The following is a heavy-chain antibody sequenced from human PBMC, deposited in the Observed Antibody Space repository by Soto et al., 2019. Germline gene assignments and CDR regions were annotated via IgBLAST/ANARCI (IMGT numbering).Heavy chain of an antibody. CDR2: ITISGGIT. J-gene: IGHJ4*02. D-gene: IGHD2-2*01. CDR3: AKDKGAPMAYYFDY. V-gene: IGHV3-23*01. CDR1: TFTFSNYA. Sequence: GGSLRLSCAASTFTFSNYAMSWVRQAPGKGLEWVSGITISGGITYYADSVKGRFTISRDDSKNTLYLQMSSLRAEDTAVYYCAKDKGAPMAYYFDYWGQGAQVTVSS.